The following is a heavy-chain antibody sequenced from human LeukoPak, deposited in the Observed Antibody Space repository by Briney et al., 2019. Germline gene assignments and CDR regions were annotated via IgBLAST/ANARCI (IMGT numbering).Heavy chain of an antibody. CDR3: ASHDSSGYYYDY. CDR1: GGSFSGYY. CDR2: INHSGST. V-gene: IGHV4-34*01. D-gene: IGHD3-22*01. Sequence: SETLSLTCAVYGGSFSGYYWSWIRQPPGKGLEWIGEINHSGSTNYNPSLKSRVTISVDTSKNQFSLKLSSVTAADTAVYYCASHDSSGYYYDYWGQGTLDTVSS. J-gene: IGHJ4*02.